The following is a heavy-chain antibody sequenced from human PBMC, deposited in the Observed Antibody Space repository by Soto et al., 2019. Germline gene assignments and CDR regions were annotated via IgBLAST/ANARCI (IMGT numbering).Heavy chain of an antibody. CDR2: ISSSVSTI. J-gene: IGHJ6*03. D-gene: IGHD5-12*01. Sequence: GGSLSLSCAASGFTFSDYYMSWIRQAPGKGLEWVSYISSSVSTIYYANSVKGRFTISRDNAKNSLYLQMNSLRAEDTAVYYCARDLRYYYYYMDVWGKGTTVTVSS. CDR1: GFTFSDYY. CDR3: ARDLRYYYYYMDV. V-gene: IGHV3-11*01.